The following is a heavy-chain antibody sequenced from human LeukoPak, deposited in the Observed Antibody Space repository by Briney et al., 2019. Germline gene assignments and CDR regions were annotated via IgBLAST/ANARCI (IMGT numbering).Heavy chain of an antibody. V-gene: IGHV3-15*01. CDR2: IKSKTDGGTT. J-gene: IGHJ6*03. CDR3: TTVIAAIPLFNYYYYYMDV. D-gene: IGHD6-13*01. CDR1: GFAFSNYG. Sequence: GGSLRLSCAASGFAFSNYGMSWVRQAPGKGLEWVGRIKSKTDGGTTDYAAPVKGRFTISRDDSKNTLYLQMNSLKTEDTAVYYCTTVIAAIPLFNYYYYYMDVWGKGTTVTVSS.